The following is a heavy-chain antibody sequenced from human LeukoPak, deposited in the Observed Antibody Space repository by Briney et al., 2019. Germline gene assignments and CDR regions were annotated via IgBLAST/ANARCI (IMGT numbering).Heavy chain of an antibody. CDR1: GGTFSSYA. J-gene: IGHJ6*02. V-gene: IGHV3-23*01. D-gene: IGHD2-15*01. Sequence: SCKASGGTFSSYAISWVRQAPGKGLEWVSAISGSGGSTYYADSVKGRFTISRDNSKNTLYLQMNSLRAEDTAAYYCAKDGVVVAATPGYYGMDVWGQGTTVTVSS. CDR2: ISGSGGST. CDR3: AKDGVVVAATPGYYGMDV.